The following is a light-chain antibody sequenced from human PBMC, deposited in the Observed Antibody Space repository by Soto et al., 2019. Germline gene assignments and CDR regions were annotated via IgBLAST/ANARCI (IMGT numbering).Light chain of an antibody. V-gene: IGKV3-11*01. Sequence: TVLSHFPATLSLSPRERATLSYRASQSVSSYLAWYPQKPGQAPRLLIYYASKRSTGLPAKFTGNVSGTDVTLTISSLEPEDFAVYYCQQRSNWPPITFGQGTRLEIK. CDR3: QQRSNWPPIT. CDR2: YAS. J-gene: IGKJ5*01. CDR1: QSVSSY.